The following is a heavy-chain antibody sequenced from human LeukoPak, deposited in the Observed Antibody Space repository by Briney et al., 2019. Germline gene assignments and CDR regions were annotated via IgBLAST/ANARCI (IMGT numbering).Heavy chain of an antibody. CDR3: ARADISIREPLQLDY. V-gene: IGHV1-18*01. Sequence: GASVKVSCKASGYTFTSYGISWVRQAPGQGLEWMGGISAYNGNTNYAQKLQGRVTMTTDTSTSTAYMELRSLRSEDTAVYYCARADISIREPLQLDYWGQGALVTVSS. D-gene: IGHD3-9*01. J-gene: IGHJ4*02. CDR2: ISAYNGNT. CDR1: GYTFTSYG.